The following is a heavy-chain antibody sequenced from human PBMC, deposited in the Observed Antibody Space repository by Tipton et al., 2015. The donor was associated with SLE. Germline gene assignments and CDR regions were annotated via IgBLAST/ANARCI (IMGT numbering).Heavy chain of an antibody. D-gene: IGHD3-22*01. Sequence: TLSLTCTVSGGSISGTYWTWIRQPPGKGLEWIGYISTSGSTNDNPSLKSRVTMSVDSSKNQFSLKLSSVTAADTAVYYCARSLGYDSSGFYLYYYYMDVWGKGTTVIVSS. J-gene: IGHJ6*03. CDR2: ISTSGST. V-gene: IGHV4-4*08. CDR1: GGSISGTY. CDR3: ARSLGYDSSGFYLYYYYMDV.